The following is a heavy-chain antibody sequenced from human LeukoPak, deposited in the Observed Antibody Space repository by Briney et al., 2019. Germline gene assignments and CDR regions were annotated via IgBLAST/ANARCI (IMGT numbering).Heavy chain of an antibody. Sequence: ASVKVSCKVSGYTLTELSMHWVRQAPGKGLEWMGGFDPEDGETIYAQKFQGRVTMTEDTSTDTAYMELSSLRSEDTAVYYCATSDIWGSYRLFDYWGQGPLVTVSS. D-gene: IGHD3-16*02. V-gene: IGHV1-24*01. CDR2: FDPEDGET. J-gene: IGHJ4*02. CDR3: ATSDIWGSYRLFDY. CDR1: GYTLTELS.